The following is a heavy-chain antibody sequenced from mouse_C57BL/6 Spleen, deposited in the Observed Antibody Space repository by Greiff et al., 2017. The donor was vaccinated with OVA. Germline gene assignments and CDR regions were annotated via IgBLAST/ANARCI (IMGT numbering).Heavy chain of an antibody. D-gene: IGHD4-1*01. CDR2: ISSGGSYT. CDR1: GFTFSSYG. J-gene: IGHJ3*01. CDR3: ARLYWDPSGFAY. Sequence: EVHLVESGGDLVKPGGSLKLSCAASGFTFSSYGMSWVRQTPDKRLEWVATISSGGSYTYYPDSVKGRFTISRDNAKNTLYLQMSSLKSEDTAMYYCARLYWDPSGFAYWGQGTLVTVSA. V-gene: IGHV5-6*01.